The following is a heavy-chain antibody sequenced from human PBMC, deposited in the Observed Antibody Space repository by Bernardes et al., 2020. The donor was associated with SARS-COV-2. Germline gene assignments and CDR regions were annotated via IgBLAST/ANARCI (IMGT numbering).Heavy chain of an antibody. CDR3: ARILFGLSFRTIYYYYGMDV. CDR1: GFSLSNARMG. V-gene: IGHV2-26*01. J-gene: IGHJ6*02. Sequence: SVPTLVKPTETLTLTCTVSGFSLSNARMGVSWIRQPPGKALEWLAHIFSNDEKSYSTSLKSRLTISKDTSKSQVVLTMTNMDPVDTATYYCARILFGLSFRTIYYYYGMDVWGQGTTVTVSS. D-gene: IGHD1-26*01. CDR2: IFSNDEK.